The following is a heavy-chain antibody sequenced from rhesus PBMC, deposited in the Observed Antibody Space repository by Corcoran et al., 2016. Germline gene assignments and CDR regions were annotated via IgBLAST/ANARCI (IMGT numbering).Heavy chain of an antibody. D-gene: IGHD2-15*01. J-gene: IGHJ4*01. CDR1: GGSISASYR. CDR2: IYGSSTST. V-gene: IGHV4S10*01. Sequence: QVQLQESGPGVVKPSETLSLTCAVSGGSISASYRWSWIRQPPGKGLEWIGYIYGSSTSTNSTPSLKSRVTISKDPSKNQFSCKLSSVTAADTAVYYCARDEYCSSTYCSSSFDYWGQGVLVTVSS. CDR3: ARDEYCSSTYCSSSFDY.